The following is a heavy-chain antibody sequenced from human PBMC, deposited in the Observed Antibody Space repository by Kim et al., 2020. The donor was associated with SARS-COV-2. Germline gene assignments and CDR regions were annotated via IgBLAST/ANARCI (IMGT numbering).Heavy chain of an antibody. V-gene: IGHV5-51*01. Sequence: GGSLRLSCKGSGYSFTSYWIGWVRQMPGKGLEWMGIIYPGDSDTRYSPSFQGQVTISADKSISTAYLQWSSLKASDTAMYYCARRRDGYNFDYWGQGTLVTVAS. CDR3: ARRRDGYNFDY. CDR1: GYSFTSYW. D-gene: IGHD5-12*01. CDR2: IYPGDSDT. J-gene: IGHJ4*02.